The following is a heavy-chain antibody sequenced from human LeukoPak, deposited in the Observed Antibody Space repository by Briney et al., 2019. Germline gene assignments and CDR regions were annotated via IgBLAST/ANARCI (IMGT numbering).Heavy chain of an antibody. Sequence: KPSETLSLTCNVSGDSIPSYYWSWIRRPPGKRLEWIGFILYTGSANYNPSLESRISISVDTPKSQFSLTVKSVTAADTAVYYCARVRRVSSSYSTNYYYMDVWGKGTTVTVSS. J-gene: IGHJ6*03. CDR1: GDSIPSYY. CDR2: ILYTGSA. V-gene: IGHV4-59*01. D-gene: IGHD6-6*01. CDR3: ARVRRVSSSYSTNYYYMDV.